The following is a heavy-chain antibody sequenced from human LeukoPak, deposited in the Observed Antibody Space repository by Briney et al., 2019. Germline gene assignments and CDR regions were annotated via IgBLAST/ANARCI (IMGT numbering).Heavy chain of an antibody. CDR1: GFTFSNYA. V-gene: IGHV3-23*01. D-gene: IGHD1-26*01. CDR3: ARQRSGSNWDY. CDR2: IGGSGGGT. Sequence: PGGSLRLSCAASGFTFSNYAMSWVRQAPGKGLEWVSDIGGSGGGTYYADSVKGRFTISRDSSENTLYLQMNSLRAEDTAVYYCARQRSGSNWDYWGQGTLVTVSS. J-gene: IGHJ4*02.